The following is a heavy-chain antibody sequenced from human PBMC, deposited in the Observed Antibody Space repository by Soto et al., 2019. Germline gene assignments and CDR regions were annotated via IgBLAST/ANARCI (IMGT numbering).Heavy chain of an antibody. Sequence: PSETLSLTCTVSGGSIISRTYYWGWIRQPPGKGLEWIGYIYYSGSTYYNPSLKSRVTISVDTSKNQFSLKLSSVTAADTAVYYCAKDLESAVAGIYYYHYGMDVWGQGTTVTVSS. CDR3: AKDLESAVAGIYYYHYGMDV. D-gene: IGHD6-19*01. CDR1: GGSIISRTYY. CDR2: IYYSGST. V-gene: IGHV4-31*03. J-gene: IGHJ6*02.